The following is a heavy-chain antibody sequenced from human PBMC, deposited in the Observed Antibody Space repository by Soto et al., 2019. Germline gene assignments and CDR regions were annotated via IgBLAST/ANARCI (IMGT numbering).Heavy chain of an antibody. CDR1: DGSFTVFQ. V-gene: IGHV4-34*09. CDR3: ARDPAPHYYGMDV. J-gene: IGHJ6*02. CDR2: IKHSGST. Sequence: TLSLTCAVYDGSFTVFQWTLTRRPPGKGLEWIGEIKHSGSTNYNPSLTRRVTISVDTSKNQFSLKLSSVTDADTAVYYCARDPAPHYYGMDVWGQGTTVTVSS.